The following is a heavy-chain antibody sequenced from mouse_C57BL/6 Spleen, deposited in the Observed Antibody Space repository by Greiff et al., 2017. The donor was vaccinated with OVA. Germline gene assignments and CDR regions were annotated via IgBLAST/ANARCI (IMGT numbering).Heavy chain of an antibody. J-gene: IGHJ4*01. V-gene: IGHV5-17*01. CDR3: AKSLLCDY. Sequence: EVQLVESGGGLVKPGGSLKLSCAAPGFTFSDYGMHWVRQAPEKGLEWVAYISSGSSTIYYADTVKGRFTISRDNAKNTLFLQMTSLRSEDTAMYYCAKSLLCDYWGQGTSVTVSS. CDR1: GFTFSDYG. D-gene: IGHD2-1*01. CDR2: ISSGSSTI.